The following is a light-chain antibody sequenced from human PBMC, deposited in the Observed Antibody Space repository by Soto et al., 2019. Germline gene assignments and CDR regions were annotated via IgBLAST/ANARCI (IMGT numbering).Light chain of an antibody. Sequence: QSALTQPASVSGSPGQSITISCTGTSSDVGDYNFVSWYQQHPGKAPKLMIYDVSNRPSGVSNRFSGSKSGSTASLTISGLQAEDEDDYYCSSYTSSSTLVMFGGGTQLTVL. CDR2: DVS. V-gene: IGLV2-14*03. CDR1: SSDVGDYNF. CDR3: SSYTSSSTLVM. J-gene: IGLJ3*02.